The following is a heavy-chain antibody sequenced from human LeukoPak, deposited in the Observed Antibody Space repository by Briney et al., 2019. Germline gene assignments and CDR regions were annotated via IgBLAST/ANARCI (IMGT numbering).Heavy chain of an antibody. V-gene: IGHV3-74*01. CDR1: GFTFSSYW. J-gene: IGHJ4*02. CDR3: ASLHNNHCSSTSCYQPH. D-gene: IGHD2-2*01. Sequence: SGGSLRLSCAASGFTFSSYWMHWVRQAPGKGLVWVSRINSDGSSTSYADSVKGRFTISRDNAKNTLYLQMNSLRAEDTAVYYCASLHNNHCSSTSCYQPHWGQGTLVTVSS. CDR2: INSDGSST.